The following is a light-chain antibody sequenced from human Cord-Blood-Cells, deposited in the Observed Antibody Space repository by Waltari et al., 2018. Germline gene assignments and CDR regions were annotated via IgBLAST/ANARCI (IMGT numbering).Light chain of an antibody. CDR3: SSYTSSSTLV. CDR2: EVS. V-gene: IGLV2-14*01. CDR1: SSDVGGYNY. Sequence: QSALTQPAPVSGSPGQSTTLSCTGTSSDVGGYNYVSWYQQHPGKAPKLMIYEVSNRPSGLSNRFSGSKSGNTASLTISGLQAEDEADYYCSSYTSSSTLVFGGGTKLTVL. J-gene: IGLJ2*01.